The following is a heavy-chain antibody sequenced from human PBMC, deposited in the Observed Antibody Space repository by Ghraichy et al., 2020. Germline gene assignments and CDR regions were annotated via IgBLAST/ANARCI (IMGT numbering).Heavy chain of an antibody. CDR3: ARDHYDILTGSYYYGMDV. J-gene: IGHJ6*02. V-gene: IGHV3-21*01. CDR1: GFTFSSYS. CDR2: ISSSSYI. Sequence: GGSLRLSCAASGFTFSSYSMNWVRQAPGKGLEWVSSISSSSYIYYADSVKGRFTISRDNAKNSLYLQMNSLRAEDTAVYYCARDHYDILTGSYYYGMDVWGQGTTVTVSS. D-gene: IGHD3-9*01.